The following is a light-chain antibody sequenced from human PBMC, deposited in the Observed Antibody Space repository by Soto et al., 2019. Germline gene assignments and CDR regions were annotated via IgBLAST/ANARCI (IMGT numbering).Light chain of an antibody. CDR1: QSVGRN. CDR2: GAS. V-gene: IGKV3-15*01. J-gene: IGKJ1*01. Sequence: VVLTQSPVTLSVSPGEGATLSCRASQSVGRNLAWYQQTPGQAPRLLIYGASTRAAGIPVRFTGSGSGTAVRLTIASLQSEDFAVYYWQQYDKWPPGGTFAEGTRVDI. CDR3: QQYDKWPPGGT.